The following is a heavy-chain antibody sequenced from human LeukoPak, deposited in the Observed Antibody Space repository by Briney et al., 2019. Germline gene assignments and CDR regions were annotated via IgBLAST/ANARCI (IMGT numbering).Heavy chain of an antibody. CDR3: ARDLSSPPNLVTYYYYMDV. Sequence: PGGSLRLSCAGSGFSFSSYSMNWVRQAPGKGLEGVSYISSGSTMDYADSVKGRFTISRDNAKNSLYLQMNSLRVEDTAVYYCARDLSSPPNLVTYYYYMDVWGKETLVTVSS. D-gene: IGHD6-6*01. CDR2: ISSGSTM. J-gene: IGHJ6*03. CDR1: GFSFSSYS. V-gene: IGHV3-48*01.